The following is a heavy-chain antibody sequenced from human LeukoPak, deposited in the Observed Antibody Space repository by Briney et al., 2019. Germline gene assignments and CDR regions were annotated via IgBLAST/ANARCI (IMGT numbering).Heavy chain of an antibody. V-gene: IGHV1-3*03. CDR2: INAGNGNT. CDR1: GYTFTSYA. CDR3: ARGPVIAARPLDY. Sequence: ASEKVSCKASGYTFTSYAMHWVRQAPGQRLEWMGWINAGNGNTKYSQEFQGRVTITRDTSASTAYMELSSLRSEDMAVYYCARGPVIAARPLDYWGQGTLVTVSS. D-gene: IGHD6-6*01. J-gene: IGHJ4*02.